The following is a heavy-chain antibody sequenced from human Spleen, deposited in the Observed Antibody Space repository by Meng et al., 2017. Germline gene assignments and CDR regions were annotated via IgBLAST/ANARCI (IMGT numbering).Heavy chain of an antibody. CDR1: GFTFSSYA. J-gene: IGHJ6*02. V-gene: IGHV3-30*01. CDR2: ISYDGSNK. D-gene: IGHD3-10*01. Sequence: GESLKISCAASGFTFSSYAMHWVRQAPGKGLEWVAVISYDGSNKYSADSVKGRFTISRDNSKNTLYLQMNSLRAEDTAVYYCARVTREGSELHTYYYYGMDVWGQGTTVTVSS. CDR3: ARVTREGSELHTYYYYGMDV.